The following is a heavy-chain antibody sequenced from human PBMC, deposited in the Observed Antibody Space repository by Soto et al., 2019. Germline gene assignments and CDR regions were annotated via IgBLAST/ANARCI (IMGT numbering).Heavy chain of an antibody. V-gene: IGHV1-18*01. Sequence: ASVKVSCKASGYTFTSYGISWVRQAPGQGLEWMGWISAYNGNTNYAQKLQGRVTMTTDTSTSTAYMELRSLRSDDTAVYYCARDPLVLRFLEWLSPSYGMDVWGQGTTVTVSS. J-gene: IGHJ6*02. CDR1: GYTFTSYG. D-gene: IGHD3-3*01. CDR2: ISAYNGNT. CDR3: ARDPLVLRFLEWLSPSYGMDV.